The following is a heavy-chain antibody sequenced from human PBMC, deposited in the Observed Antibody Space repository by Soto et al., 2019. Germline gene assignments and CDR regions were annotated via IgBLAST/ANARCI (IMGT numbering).Heavy chain of an antibody. D-gene: IGHD4-4*01. J-gene: IGHJ4*02. CDR2: IIPIFGTI. CDR1: GGTFSRYP. CDR3: ARPRTVAATKGYDY. Sequence: QVQLVQSGAEVKKVGSSVKVSCKASGGTFSRYPIAWVRQAPGHGLEWMGQIIPIFGTISHAQNLQGRITITADESTSTAYMELSSLRSEDTAVYYCARPRTVAATKGYDYWGQGTLVTVSS. V-gene: IGHV1-69*01.